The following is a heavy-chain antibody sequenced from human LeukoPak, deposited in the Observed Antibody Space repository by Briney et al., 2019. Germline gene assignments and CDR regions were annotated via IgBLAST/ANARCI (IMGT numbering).Heavy chain of an antibody. CDR3: AKDKVGWYDSSGYSLFDY. CDR2: IYSGGST. CDR1: GFTVSSNY. Sequence: PGGSLRLSCAASGFTVSSNYMSWVRQAPGKGLEWVSVIYSGGSTYYADSVKGRFTISRDNSKNTLYLHMNSLRAEDTAVYYCAKDKVGWYDSSGYSLFDYWGQGTLVTVSS. V-gene: IGHV3-53*01. D-gene: IGHD3-22*01. J-gene: IGHJ4*02.